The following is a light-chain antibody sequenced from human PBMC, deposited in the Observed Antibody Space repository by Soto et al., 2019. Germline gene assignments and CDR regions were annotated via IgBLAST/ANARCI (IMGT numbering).Light chain of an antibody. CDR2: EVT. J-gene: IGLJ3*02. V-gene: IGLV2-14*03. CDR3: CSHSSSITWM. CDR1: SSDVGGYNF. Sequence: QSALTQTASVSGSPGQSITISCTGTSSDVGGYNFVSWYQQHPGKAPKLIIHEVTNRPSGVSTRFSGSKSGNTASLTISGLQAEDEAVYYCCSHSSSITWMFGGGTKSPS.